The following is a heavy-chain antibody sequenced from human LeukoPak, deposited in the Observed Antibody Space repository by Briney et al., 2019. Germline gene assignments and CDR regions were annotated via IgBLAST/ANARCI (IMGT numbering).Heavy chain of an antibody. V-gene: IGHV3-30*18. Sequence: PGGSLRLSCAASGLTFSSYGMHWVRQAPGKGLEWVAVISYDGSNKYYADSVKGRFTISRDNSKNTLYLQMNSLRAEDTGVYYCAKTIGSYPPYYFDYWGQGTLVTVSS. CDR3: AKTIGSYPPYYFDY. CDR1: GLTFSSYG. J-gene: IGHJ4*02. CDR2: ISYDGSNK. D-gene: IGHD1-26*01.